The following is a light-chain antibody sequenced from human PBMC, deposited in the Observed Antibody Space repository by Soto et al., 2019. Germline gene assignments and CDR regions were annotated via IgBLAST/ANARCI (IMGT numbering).Light chain of an antibody. V-gene: IGKV3-20*01. CDR2: GAS. J-gene: IGKJ5*01. Sequence: EIVLTHSPCTLSLSPGERATLSLVASQSVSNNYLAWYQQKPGQAPRLLIYGASSRATGIPDRFSGSGSGTDFTLTISRLEAEDFAVYYCQQYGTSPITFGQGTRLEIK. CDR3: QQYGTSPIT. CDR1: QSVSNNY.